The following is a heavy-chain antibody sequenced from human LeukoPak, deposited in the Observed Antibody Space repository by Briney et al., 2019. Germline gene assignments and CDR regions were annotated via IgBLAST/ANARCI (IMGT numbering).Heavy chain of an antibody. CDR2: IIPIFGTA. CDR3: ARYSSSWYSFDY. J-gene: IGHJ4*02. V-gene: IGHV1-69*13. D-gene: IGHD6-13*01. CDR1: GGTFSSYA. Sequence: SVKVSCKASGGTFSSYAISWVRQAPGQGLEWMGGIIPIFGTANYAQKFQGRVTITADESTSTAYMELSSLRSEDTAVYYCARYSSSWYSFDYWGQGTLVAVSS.